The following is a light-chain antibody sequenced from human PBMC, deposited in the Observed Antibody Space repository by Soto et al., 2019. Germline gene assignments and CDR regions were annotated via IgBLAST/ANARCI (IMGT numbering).Light chain of an antibody. CDR3: QHYNSYSEA. Sequence: DIQMTQSPATLSASVGDRVTITCLASQSISSWLARYQQKPGKAPKLLIYKASSLESGVPSRFSGSGSGTEFTLTISSLQPDDFATYYCQHYNSYSEAFGQGTKVDIK. CDR2: KAS. CDR1: QSISSW. J-gene: IGKJ1*01. V-gene: IGKV1-5*03.